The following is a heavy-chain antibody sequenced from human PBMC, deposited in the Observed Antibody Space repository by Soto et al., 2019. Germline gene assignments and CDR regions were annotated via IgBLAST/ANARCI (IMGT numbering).Heavy chain of an antibody. J-gene: IGHJ3*02. CDR2: IIPIFGTA. CDR3: ARLMEDYYDSSGYYDAFDI. CDR1: GGTFSSYA. V-gene: IGHV1-69*06. Sequence: QVQLVQSGAEVKKPGSSVKVSCKASGGTFSSYAISWVRQAPGQGLEWMGGIIPIFGTANYAQKIQGRVTITADKSTSIAYMELSSLRSEDTAVYYCARLMEDYYDSSGYYDAFDIWGQGTMVTVSS. D-gene: IGHD3-22*01.